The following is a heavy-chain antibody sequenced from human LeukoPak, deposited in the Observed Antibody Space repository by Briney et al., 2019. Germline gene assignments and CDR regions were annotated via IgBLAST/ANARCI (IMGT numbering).Heavy chain of an antibody. J-gene: IGHJ4*02. CDR1: GFSLSTSGVG. V-gene: IGHV2-5*02. D-gene: IGHD6-13*01. Sequence: SGPTLVNPTQTLTLTCTFSGFSLSTSGVGVASMRQPPGKALEWLALIYWDDDKRYSPSLKSRLTITKDTSKNQVVLTMTNMDPVDTATYCCAHSLSSWYIDYWGQGTPVTVSS. CDR2: IYWDDDK. CDR3: AHSLSSWYIDY.